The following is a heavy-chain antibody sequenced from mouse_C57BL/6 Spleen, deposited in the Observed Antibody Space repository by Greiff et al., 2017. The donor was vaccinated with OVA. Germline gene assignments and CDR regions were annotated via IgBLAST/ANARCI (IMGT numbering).Heavy chain of an antibody. CDR2: IWGGGST. CDR3: ARQCNSSGPLAY. D-gene: IGHD3-2*02. V-gene: IGHV2-9*01. J-gene: IGHJ3*01. Sequence: VKLMESGPGLVAPSQSLSITCTVSGFSLTSYGVDWVRQPPGKGLEWLGVIWGGGSTNYNSALMSRLSISKDNSKSKVYLIMNSLQTDDTAMYYCARQCNSSGPLAYWGQGTLVTVSA. CDR1: GFSLTSYG.